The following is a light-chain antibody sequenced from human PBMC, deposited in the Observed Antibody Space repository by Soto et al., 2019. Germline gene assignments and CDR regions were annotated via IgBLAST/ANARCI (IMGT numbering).Light chain of an antibody. CDR2: DAS. V-gene: IGKV1-5*01. Sequence: DIQMTQSPSTLSASVVERVTITFRASQSVSTWLAWYQQKPGNAPTLLIYDASSLESGVPSRFSGSGSGTEFTLTISSLQPDDFATYYCQNYNGYSWTFGLGTKVDIK. CDR1: QSVSTW. J-gene: IGKJ1*01. CDR3: QNYNGYSWT.